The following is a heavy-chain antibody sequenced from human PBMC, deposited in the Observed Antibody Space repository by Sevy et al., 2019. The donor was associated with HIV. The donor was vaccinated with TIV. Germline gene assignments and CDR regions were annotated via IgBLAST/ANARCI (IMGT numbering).Heavy chain of an antibody. V-gene: IGHV4-31*03. CDR3: AREGTKGVWFDP. Sequence: SDTLSLTCTVSVGSINSGDYYWSWIRQHPEKGLEWIGYIFHTGSTYYNRSFKSRATISVDTSKNQFSLKLSLMTAADTAVYYCAREGTKGVWFDPWGQGTLVTVSS. J-gene: IGHJ5*02. CDR1: VGSINSGDYY. CDR2: IFHTGST. D-gene: IGHD3-16*01.